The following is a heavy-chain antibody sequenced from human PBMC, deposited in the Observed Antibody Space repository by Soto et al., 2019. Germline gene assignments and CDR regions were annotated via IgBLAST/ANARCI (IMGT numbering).Heavy chain of an antibody. CDR2: IWFDESNK. D-gene: IGHD2-2*01. J-gene: IGHJ4*02. Sequence: QVQLVESGGGVVQPGRSLRLSCEASGFTVSTYGMRWVRQAPGKGLEWVAVIWFDESNKYYGDSVKGRFTISRDNSKNTLFLQMNSLRVEDTAVYYCARAVGPFDYWGQGTLVTVSS. V-gene: IGHV3-33*01. CDR3: ARAVGPFDY. CDR1: GFTVSTYG.